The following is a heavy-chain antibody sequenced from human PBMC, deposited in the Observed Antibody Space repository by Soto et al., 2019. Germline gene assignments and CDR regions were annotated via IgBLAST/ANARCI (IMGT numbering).Heavy chain of an antibody. D-gene: IGHD5-12*01. CDR2: ISAYNGNT. Sequence: ASVKVSCKASGYTFTSYGISWVRQAPGQGLEWMGWISAYNGNTNYAQKLQGRVTTTTDTSTSTAYMELRSLRSDDTAVYYCARDRVEMATIIWFDPWGQGTLVTVS. CDR1: GYTFTSYG. V-gene: IGHV1-18*01. CDR3: ARDRVEMATIIWFDP. J-gene: IGHJ5*02.